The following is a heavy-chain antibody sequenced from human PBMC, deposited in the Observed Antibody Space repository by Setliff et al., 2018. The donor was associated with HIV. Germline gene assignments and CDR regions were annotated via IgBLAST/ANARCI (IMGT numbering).Heavy chain of an antibody. J-gene: IGHJ4*02. CDR1: GGSMSRTSYY. CDR2: MYYSGST. CDR3: ARGAPYGSGRHRWNS. Sequence: PSETLSLTCTVSGGSMSRTSYYWGWIRQSPGKGLEWIGSMYYSGSTYYNPSLKSRVTIAIDTSKNQFSLKLTSVTAADTAVYYCARGAPYGSGRHRWNSWGQGTLVTVSS. D-gene: IGHD3-10*01. V-gene: IGHV4-39*07.